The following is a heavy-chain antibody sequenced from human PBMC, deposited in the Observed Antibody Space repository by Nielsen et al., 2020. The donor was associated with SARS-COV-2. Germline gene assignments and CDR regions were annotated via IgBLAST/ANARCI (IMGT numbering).Heavy chain of an antibody. Sequence: LPRSAPGFPFSSYSMNWVRQAPGKGLEWVSYISSSSSTIYYADSVKGRFTISRDNAKNSLYLQMNSLRAEDTTVYYCARVLWFNSGGPLGYYYYYMDVWGKGTTVTVSS. J-gene: IGHJ6*03. D-gene: IGHD5-18*01. CDR1: GFPFSSYS. CDR3: ARVLWFNSGGPLGYYYYYMDV. CDR2: ISSSSSTI. V-gene: IGHV3-48*01.